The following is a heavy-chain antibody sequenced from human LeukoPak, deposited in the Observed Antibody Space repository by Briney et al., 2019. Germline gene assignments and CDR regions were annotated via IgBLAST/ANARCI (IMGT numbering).Heavy chain of an antibody. V-gene: IGHV1-46*01. CDR2: INPSGGST. D-gene: IGHD6-19*01. CDR1: GYTFTSYY. J-gene: IGHJ3*02. Sequence: GASVKVSCKASGYTFTSYYMHWVRQAPGQGLEWMGIINPSGGSTSYAQKFQGRVTMTRDTSTSTVYMELSSPRSEDTAVYYCARDLSKYSSGWVDAFDIWGQGTMVTVSS. CDR3: ARDLSKYSSGWVDAFDI.